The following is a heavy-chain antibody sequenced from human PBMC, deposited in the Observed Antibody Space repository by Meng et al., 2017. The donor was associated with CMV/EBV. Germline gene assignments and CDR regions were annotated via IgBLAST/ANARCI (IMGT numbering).Heavy chain of an antibody. Sequence: VQRVQSGAEMKKPGASIKFSCSTSGFTFSDYYIHWVRQAPGQGLEWMGWVNSNNDATNYASKFQGRVAMTRDTSISTAHTELSRLMSDDTAVYYCVRSSGWSLFDYWGQGTLVTVSS. J-gene: IGHJ4*02. CDR3: VRSSGWSLFDY. CDR2: VNSNNDAT. CDR1: GFTFSDYY. D-gene: IGHD6-19*01. V-gene: IGHV1-2*02.